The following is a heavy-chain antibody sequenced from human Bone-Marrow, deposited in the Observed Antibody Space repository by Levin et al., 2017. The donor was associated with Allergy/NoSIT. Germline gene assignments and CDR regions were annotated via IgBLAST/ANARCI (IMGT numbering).Heavy chain of an antibody. CDR3: ARLHLAELSYIDY. J-gene: IGHJ4*02. V-gene: IGHV4-59*01. CDR1: GGSISRYY. Sequence: SETLSLTCTVAGGSISRYYWSWIRQPPGKGLEWIGYIYYSGSTNYNPSLKSRVTISVDTSKNQFSLKLSSVTAADTAVYYCARLHLAELSYIDYWGQGTLVTVSS. D-gene: IGHD3-16*02. CDR2: IYYSGST.